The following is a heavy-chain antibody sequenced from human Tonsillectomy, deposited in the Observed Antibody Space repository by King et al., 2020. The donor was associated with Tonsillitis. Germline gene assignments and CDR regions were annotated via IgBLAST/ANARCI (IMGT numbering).Heavy chain of an antibody. J-gene: IGHJ3*02. V-gene: IGHV3-30*02. CDR1: GFTFSSYV. D-gene: IGHD6-13*01. CDR3: GKDGPDMNSWYSGAFDM. CDR2: IRYDGDNR. Sequence: VQLVESGGGVVQPGGSLRLSCVASGFTFSSYVMHWVRQAPGKGLEWVAFIRYDGDNRYYADSVKGRFTISRDNSKNTLYLQMNSLRAEDTGVYYCGKDGPDMNSWYSGAFDMGGQGTMVTVSS.